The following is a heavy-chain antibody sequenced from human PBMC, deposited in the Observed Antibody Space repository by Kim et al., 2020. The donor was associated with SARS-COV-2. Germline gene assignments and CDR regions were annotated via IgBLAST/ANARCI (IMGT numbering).Heavy chain of an antibody. CDR2: KEDGWEK. V-gene: IGHV3-7*01. D-gene: IGHD1-26*01. Sequence: KEDGWEKYYVDSVTGRFTIARDDAKNSLFLQMNSLGAEDAAVYYCGRDYSDWGQGTLVTVSS. CDR3: GRDYSD. J-gene: IGHJ4*02.